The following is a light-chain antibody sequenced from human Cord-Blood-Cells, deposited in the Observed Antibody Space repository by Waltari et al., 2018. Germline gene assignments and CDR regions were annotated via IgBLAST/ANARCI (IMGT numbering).Light chain of an antibody. CDR3: CSYAGSSTYV. CDR2: EVS. J-gene: IGLJ1*01. V-gene: IGLV2-23*02. Sequence: QSALTPPASVSGSPGPSITISCTGTSSAVGSYNLVSWYQQHPGKAPKLMIYEVSKRPSGVSNRFSGSKSGNTASLTISGLQAEDEADYYCCSYAGSSTYVFGTGTKVTVL. CDR1: SSAVGSYNL.